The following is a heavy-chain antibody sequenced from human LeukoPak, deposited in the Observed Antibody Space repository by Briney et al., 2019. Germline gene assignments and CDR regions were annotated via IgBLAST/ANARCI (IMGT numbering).Heavy chain of an antibody. D-gene: IGHD6-6*01. CDR1: GFTFSSYA. V-gene: IGHV3-23*01. Sequence: PGGSLRLSCAASGFTFSSYAMSWVRQAPGKGLEWVSLISGTGGSTYYADSVKGRFTISRDNSKNTLYLQMNSLRAEDTAVYYCATRPRIAARPWGQGTLVTVSS. J-gene: IGHJ5*02. CDR3: ATRPRIAARP. CDR2: ISGTGGST.